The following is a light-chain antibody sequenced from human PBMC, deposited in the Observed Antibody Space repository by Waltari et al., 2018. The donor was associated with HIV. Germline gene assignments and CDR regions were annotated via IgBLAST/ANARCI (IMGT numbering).Light chain of an antibody. CDR3: LQHHDYPRT. CDR1: QDIRYD. J-gene: IGKJ2*01. Sequence: DIQMTQSPSSLSASVGDRITITCRASQDIRYDLGWYQQKPGIPPRRLIYSTSTLHSGVSSRFGGSGSGTEFTLKISSLQPEESATYYCLQHHDYPRTFGQGTKLEI. CDR2: STS. V-gene: IGKV1-17*01.